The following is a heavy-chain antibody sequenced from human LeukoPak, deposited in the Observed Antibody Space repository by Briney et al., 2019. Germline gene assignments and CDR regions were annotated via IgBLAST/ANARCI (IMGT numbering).Heavy chain of an antibody. CDR3: ARGRSSSWSSFDY. CDR1: GGSISSGDYY. CDR2: IYNNGRT. D-gene: IGHD6-13*01. J-gene: IGHJ4*02. Sequence: SQTLFLTCTVSGGSISSGDYYWSWIRQPPGKGLEWIGYIYNNGRTYYNPSLKSRVTISVDTSKNLFSLRVSSVTAADAAVYYCARGRSSSWSSFDYWGQGTLVTVSS. V-gene: IGHV4-30-4*01.